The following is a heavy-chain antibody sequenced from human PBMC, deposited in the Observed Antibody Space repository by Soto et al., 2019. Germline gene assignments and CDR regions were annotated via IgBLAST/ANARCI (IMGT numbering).Heavy chain of an antibody. D-gene: IGHD3-3*01. J-gene: IGHJ6*02. V-gene: IGHV3-74*01. CDR3: ARLRKDRTIFGVIRSMDV. CDR2: INSDGSST. CDR1: GFTFSSYW. Sequence: PGGSLRLSYAASGFTFSSYWMHWVRQAPGKGLVWVSRINSDGSSTSYADSVKGRFTISRDNAKNTLYLQMNSLRAEDTAVYYCARLRKDRTIFGVIRSMDVWGQGTTVTVSS.